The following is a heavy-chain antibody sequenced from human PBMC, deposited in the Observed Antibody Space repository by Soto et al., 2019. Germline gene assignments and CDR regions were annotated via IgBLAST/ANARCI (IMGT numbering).Heavy chain of an antibody. D-gene: IGHD3-10*01. CDR1: GYTFTSYG. V-gene: IGHV1-18*01. CDR2: ISAYNGNT. CDR3: ARPRYGSGRPAPLVD. J-gene: IGHJ4*02. Sequence: QVQLVQSGAEVKKPGASVKVSCKASGYTFTSYGISWVRQAPGQGLEWMGWISAYNGNTNYAQKLQGRVTMTTDTSTSTADMERRSLRSDDTAVYYCARPRYGSGRPAPLVDWGQGTLVTVSS.